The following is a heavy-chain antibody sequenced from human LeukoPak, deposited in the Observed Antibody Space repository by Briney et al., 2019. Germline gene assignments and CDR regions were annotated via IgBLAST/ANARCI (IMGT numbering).Heavy chain of an antibody. Sequence: ASAKVSCKTSGYTFTSYGISWVRQAPGQGLEWMGWISAYNGNTNYAQKLQGRVTMTTDTSTSTAYMELRSLRSDDTAVYYCASADIAAALGAFDIWGQGTMVTVSS. J-gene: IGHJ3*02. CDR3: ASADIAAALGAFDI. CDR2: ISAYNGNT. D-gene: IGHD6-13*01. V-gene: IGHV1-18*01. CDR1: GYTFTSYG.